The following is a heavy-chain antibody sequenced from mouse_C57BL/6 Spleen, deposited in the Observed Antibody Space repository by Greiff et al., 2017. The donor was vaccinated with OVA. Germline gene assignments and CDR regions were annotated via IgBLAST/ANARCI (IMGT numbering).Heavy chain of an antibody. CDR2: IHPNSGST. V-gene: IGHV1-64*01. CDR3: ARGDYGITNAMDY. CDR1: GYTFTSYW. Sequence: VQLQQPGAELVKPGASVKLSCKASGYTFTSYWMHWVKQRPGQGLEWIGMIHPNSGSTNYNEKFKSKASLTVDKSSSTAYMQLSSLTSEDSAVYYCARGDYGITNAMDYWGQGTSVTVSS. D-gene: IGHD2-4*01. J-gene: IGHJ4*01.